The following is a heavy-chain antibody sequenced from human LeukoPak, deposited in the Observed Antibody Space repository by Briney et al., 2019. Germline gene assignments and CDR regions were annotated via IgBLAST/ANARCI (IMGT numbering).Heavy chain of an antibody. CDR3: ARALDGMDV. J-gene: IGHJ6*02. V-gene: IGHV1-2*02. Sequence: ASVKVSCKASGYTFTGYYMHWVRQAPGQGLEWMGWINPNSGGTNYAQKFQGGVTMTRDTSISTGYMELSRLRSDDTAVYYCARALDGMDVWGQGTTVTVSS. CDR2: INPNSGGT. CDR1: GYTFTGYY.